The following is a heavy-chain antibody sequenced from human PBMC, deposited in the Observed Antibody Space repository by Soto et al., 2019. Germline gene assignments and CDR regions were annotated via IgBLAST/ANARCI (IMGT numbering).Heavy chain of an antibody. V-gene: IGHV3-7*05. Sequence: GGSLRISCAASGFTFGKYWMAWVRQAPEKGLEWVADINDSGNHKYYVDSVKGRFTISRDNSKNTLYLQMNSLRAEDTAVYNCAKEPVGPDWYFDLWGRGTLVTVSS. CDR1: GFTFGKYW. J-gene: IGHJ2*01. CDR2: INDSGNHK. CDR3: AKEPVGPDWYFDL.